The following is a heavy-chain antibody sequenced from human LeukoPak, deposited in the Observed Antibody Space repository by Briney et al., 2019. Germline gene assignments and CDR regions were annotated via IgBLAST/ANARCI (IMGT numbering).Heavy chain of an antibody. Sequence: ASVKVSCKASGYTFTSYDINWVRQATGQGLEWMGWMNPNSGKTGYAQKFQGRVTITRNTSISTAYMELSSLRSEDTAVYYCARGGTYQTYYDYWSGYYHNWFDPWGQGTLVTVSS. J-gene: IGHJ5*02. D-gene: IGHD3-3*01. CDR3: ARGGTYQTYYDYWSGYYHNWFDP. V-gene: IGHV1-8*03. CDR1: GYTFTSYD. CDR2: MNPNSGKT.